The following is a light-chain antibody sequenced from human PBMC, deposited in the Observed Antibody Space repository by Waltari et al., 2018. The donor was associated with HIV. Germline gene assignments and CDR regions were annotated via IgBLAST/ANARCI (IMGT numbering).Light chain of an antibody. CDR3: ACWDDSLPGPV. CDR1: SSNVHINS. J-gene: IGLJ1*01. CDR2: EDD. V-gene: IGLV1-44*01. Sequence: QSVLTPPLSVSGSPRPRVEICCSRSSSNVHINSVYRYQQFPGPAPNLVQYEDDQRPSGIPDRFSGSKSGTSASLVISVLHSDDEADYYCACWDDSLPGPVFGTGTTVTVL.